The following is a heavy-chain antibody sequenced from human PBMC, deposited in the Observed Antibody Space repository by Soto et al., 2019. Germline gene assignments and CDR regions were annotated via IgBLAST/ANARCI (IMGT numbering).Heavy chain of an antibody. V-gene: IGHV3-64*07. Sequence: EVQLVESGGGLVQPVGSLRLSCAASGFTFSSYAMHWVRQAPGKGLEYVSAITNNGRSTYYADSVKGRFTISRDNFKNTLYLQMGSLRPDDMAVYYCASAHNDGYYDYWGQGTLVTVSS. D-gene: IGHD1-1*01. CDR2: ITNNGRST. CDR3: ASAHNDGYYDY. J-gene: IGHJ4*02. CDR1: GFTFSSYA.